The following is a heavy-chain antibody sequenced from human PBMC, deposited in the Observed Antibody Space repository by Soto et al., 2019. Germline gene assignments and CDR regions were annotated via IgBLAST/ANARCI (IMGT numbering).Heavy chain of an antibody. CDR1: GFSFSSYS. J-gene: IGHJ4*02. CDR3: ARDSLDVFDY. CDR2: ISSSSSST. V-gene: IGHV3-48*02. Sequence: EVPLVESGGGLVQPGGSLRLSCAASGFSFSSYSMNWVRQAPGKGLEWVSYISSSSSSTYYADSVKGRFTISRDNAKNSLYLQMNSLRDEDTAVYYCARDSLDVFDYWGQGTLVTVSS. D-gene: IGHD3-16*01.